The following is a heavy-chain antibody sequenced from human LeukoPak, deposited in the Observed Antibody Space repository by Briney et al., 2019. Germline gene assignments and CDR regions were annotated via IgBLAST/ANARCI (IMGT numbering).Heavy chain of an antibody. CDR2: ISAYNGNT. CDR3: ARDTQTYYYDSSGYYY. D-gene: IGHD3-22*01. J-gene: IGHJ4*02. Sequence: ASVKVSCKASGYTFTRHGITWVRQAPGQGLEWMGWISAYNGNTNYAQKLQGRVTMTTDTSTSTAYMELRSLRSDDTAVYYCARDTQTYYYDSSGYYYWGQGTLVTVSS. V-gene: IGHV1-18*01. CDR1: GYTFTRHG.